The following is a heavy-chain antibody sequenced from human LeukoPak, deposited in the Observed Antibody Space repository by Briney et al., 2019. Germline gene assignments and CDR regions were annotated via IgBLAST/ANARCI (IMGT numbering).Heavy chain of an antibody. Sequence: GGSLRLSCAASGFTFSSYAMHWVRQAPGKGLEWVAVISYDGSNKYYADSVKGRFTISRDNSKNTLYLQMNSLRAEDTAVYYCARGIIAAGGTDYFDYWGQGILVTVSS. CDR2: ISYDGSNK. V-gene: IGHV3-30*14. CDR3: ARGIIAAGGTDYFDY. J-gene: IGHJ4*02. CDR1: GFTFSSYA. D-gene: IGHD6-13*01.